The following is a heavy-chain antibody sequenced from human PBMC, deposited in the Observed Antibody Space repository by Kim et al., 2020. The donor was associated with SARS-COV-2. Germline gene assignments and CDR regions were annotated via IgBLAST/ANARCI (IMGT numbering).Heavy chain of an antibody. V-gene: IGHV1-18*04. D-gene: IGHD2-2*01. Sequence: ASVKVSCKASGYTFTSYGISWVRQAPGQGLEWMGWISAYNGNTNYAQKLQGRVTMTTDTSTSTAYMELRSLRSDDTAVYYCARGRGDIVVVPHNSDAFDIWGQGTMVTVSS. CDR2: ISAYNGNT. CDR1: GYTFTSYG. J-gene: IGHJ3*02. CDR3: ARGRGDIVVVPHNSDAFDI.